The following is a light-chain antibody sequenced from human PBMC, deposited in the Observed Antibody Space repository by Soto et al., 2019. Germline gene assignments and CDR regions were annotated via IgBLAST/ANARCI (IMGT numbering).Light chain of an antibody. CDR2: EVN. J-gene: IGLJ1*01. CDR3: SSFSSSSTPYV. CDR1: SSDVGGYKY. Sequence: QSVLTQPASVSGSPGQSITISCTETSSDVGGYKYVSWYQQHPGKAPKLMIFEVNSRPSGVSNRFSGSKSGNTASLTISGLRAEDEADYYCSSFSSSSTPYVFGTGTKVPS. V-gene: IGLV2-14*01.